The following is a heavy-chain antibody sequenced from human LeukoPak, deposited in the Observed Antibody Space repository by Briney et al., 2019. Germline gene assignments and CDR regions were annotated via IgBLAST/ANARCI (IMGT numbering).Heavy chain of an antibody. CDR1: GFTFSSYE. CDR3: ARDPSVSYYGSGSYLDY. V-gene: IGHV3-48*03. Sequence: SGGSLRLSCAASGFTFSSYEMNWVRQAPGEGLEWDSYISSSGSTIYYADSVKGRFTISRDNAKNTLYLQMNSLRAEDTAVYYCARDPSVSYYGSGSYLDYWGQGTLVTVSS. CDR2: ISSSGSTI. D-gene: IGHD3-10*01. J-gene: IGHJ4*02.